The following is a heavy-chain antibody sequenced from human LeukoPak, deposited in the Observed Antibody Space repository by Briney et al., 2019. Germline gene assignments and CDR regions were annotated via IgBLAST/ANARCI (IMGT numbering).Heavy chain of an antibody. V-gene: IGHV3-30*02. Sequence: GGSLRLSCAASGFTFSSYGMHWVRQAPGKGLEWVAFIRYDGSNKYYADSVKGRFTISRDNSKNTLYLQMNSLRAEDTAVYYCAKELDFWSGYYGGYYFDYWGQGTLVTVSS. J-gene: IGHJ4*02. CDR3: AKELDFWSGYYGGYYFDY. D-gene: IGHD3-3*01. CDR1: GFTFSSYG. CDR2: IRYDGSNK.